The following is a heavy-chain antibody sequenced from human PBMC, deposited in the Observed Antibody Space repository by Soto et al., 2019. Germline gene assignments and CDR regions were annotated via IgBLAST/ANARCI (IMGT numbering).Heavy chain of an antibody. Sequence: ASVKVSYKASGYTFTSYDINWVRQATGQGLEWMGWMNPNSGNTGYAQKFQGRVTMTRNTSISTAYMELSSLRSEDTAVYYCARGEGGYYDSSGYYLFPLYYFDYWGQ. CDR3: ARGEGGYYDSSGYYLFPLYYFDY. J-gene: IGHJ4*02. CDR2: MNPNSGNT. CDR1: GYTFTSYD. D-gene: IGHD3-22*01. V-gene: IGHV1-8*01.